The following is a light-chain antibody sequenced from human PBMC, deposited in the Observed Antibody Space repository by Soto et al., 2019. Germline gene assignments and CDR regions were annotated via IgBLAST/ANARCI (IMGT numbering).Light chain of an antibody. Sequence: RVMTQSPATLSLSPGERATLSCRASQSVSTNVAWYQQKPGQAPRLLIYGASTRATDIPARFSGSGSGTDFTLTISSLQSGDFAVYYCQQYNNWPPWTFG. J-gene: IGKJ1*01. CDR3: QQYNNWPPWT. V-gene: IGKV3-15*01. CDR1: QSVSTN. CDR2: GAS.